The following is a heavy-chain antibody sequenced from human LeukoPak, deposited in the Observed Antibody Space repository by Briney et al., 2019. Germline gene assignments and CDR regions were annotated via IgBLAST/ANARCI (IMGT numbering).Heavy chain of an antibody. V-gene: IGHV4-30-4*01. CDR2: IYYSGST. CDR3: AREQQKPYYDILTGSHKAWFDP. Sequence: PSETLSLTCSVSGGSISSGDYYWSWIRQPPGKGLEWIGYIYYSGSTYYNPSLKSRVTISVDTSKNQFSLKLSSVTVADTAVYYCAREQQKPYYDILTGSHKAWFDPWGQGTLVTVSS. CDR1: GGSISSGDYY. D-gene: IGHD3-9*01. J-gene: IGHJ5*02.